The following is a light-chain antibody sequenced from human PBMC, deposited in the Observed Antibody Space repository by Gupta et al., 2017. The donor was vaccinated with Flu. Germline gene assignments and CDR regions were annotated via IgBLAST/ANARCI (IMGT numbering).Light chain of an antibody. CDR1: SSNIGINY. J-gene: IGLJ2*01. CDR2: DND. Sequence: QSVLTQPPSVSPAPGQKVTFSCSGSSSNIGINYVSWYQQLPGTAPKLLIYDNDQRPSGIPDRFSGSKSGTSATLGITGLQTGDEADYYCGTWDDSLGAGVFGGGTKLAVL. CDR3: GTWDDSLGAGV. V-gene: IGLV1-51*01.